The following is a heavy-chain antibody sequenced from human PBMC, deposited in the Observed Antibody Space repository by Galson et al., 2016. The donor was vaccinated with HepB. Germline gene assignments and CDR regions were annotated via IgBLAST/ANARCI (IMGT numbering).Heavy chain of an antibody. CDR2: VSGSGGST. D-gene: IGHD2-2*01. V-gene: IGHV3-23*01. CDR3: AKGIPAALHSLGYYYYMDV. J-gene: IGHJ6*03. CDR1: RFTFSNYA. Sequence: SLRLSCAASRFTFSNYAMPWVRQAPGKGLEWVSAVSGSGGSTYYADSVKGRFTISRDNSKNTLYLQMNSLRAEDTAVYYCAKGIPAALHSLGYYYYMDVWGKGTTVTVSS.